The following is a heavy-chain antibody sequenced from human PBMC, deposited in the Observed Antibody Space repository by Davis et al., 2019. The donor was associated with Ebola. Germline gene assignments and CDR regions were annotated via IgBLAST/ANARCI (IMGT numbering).Heavy chain of an antibody. CDR3: ARDWASGYSSSWAYFDS. Sequence: GESLKISCAASGFTFSSYWMSWVRQAPGKGLEWVANIKQDGSEKYYVDSVKGRFTISRDNAKNTLDLQMNSLRPEDTAVYYCARDWASGYSSSWAYFDSWGQGAPVTVSS. D-gene: IGHD6-13*01. J-gene: IGHJ4*02. CDR1: GFTFSSYW. CDR2: IKQDGSEK. V-gene: IGHV3-7*01.